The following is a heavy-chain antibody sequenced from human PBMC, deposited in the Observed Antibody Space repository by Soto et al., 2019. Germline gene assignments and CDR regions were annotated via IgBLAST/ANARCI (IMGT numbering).Heavy chain of an antibody. CDR1: GYTFTGYY. J-gene: IGHJ4*02. CDR3: ARGRDGYNYFDY. D-gene: IGHD5-12*01. V-gene: IGHV1-2*04. CDR2: INPNSGGT. Sequence: GTSVKVSCKASGYTFTGYYMHWVRRAPGQGLEWMGWINPNSGGTNYAQKFQGWVTMTRDTSISTAYMELSRLRSDDTAVYYCARGRDGYNYFDYWGQGTLVTVSS.